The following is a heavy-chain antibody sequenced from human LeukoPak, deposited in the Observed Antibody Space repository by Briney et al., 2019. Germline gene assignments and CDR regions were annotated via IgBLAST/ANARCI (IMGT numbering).Heavy chain of an antibody. CDR1: GFTFSSYG. CDR3: AKDKNRQKSTNFDY. Sequence: PGGSLRLSCAASGFTFSSYGMHWVRQAPGKGLEWVAVIWYDGSNKYYADSVKGRFTISRDNSKNTLYLQMNSLRAEDTAVYYCAKDKNRQKSTNFDYWGQGTLVTVSS. D-gene: IGHD2-2*01. CDR2: IWYDGSNK. V-gene: IGHV3-30*02. J-gene: IGHJ4*02.